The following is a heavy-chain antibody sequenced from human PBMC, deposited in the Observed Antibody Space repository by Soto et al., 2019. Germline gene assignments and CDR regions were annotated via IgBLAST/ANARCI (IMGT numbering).Heavy chain of an antibody. CDR3: AADLGIGDLVTNPEGMDV. Sequence: ASVKVSCKASGYTFTSYGISWVRQAPGQGLEWMGWISAYNGNTNYAQKLQGRVTMTTDTSTSTAYMELRSLRSDDTAVYYCAADLGIGDLVTNPEGMDVWGQGTTVTVSS. CDR2: ISAYNGNT. D-gene: IGHD3-16*01. V-gene: IGHV1-18*01. J-gene: IGHJ6*02. CDR1: GYTFTSYG.